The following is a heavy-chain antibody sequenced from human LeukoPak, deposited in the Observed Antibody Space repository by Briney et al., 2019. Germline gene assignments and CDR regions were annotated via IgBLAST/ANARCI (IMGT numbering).Heavy chain of an antibody. D-gene: IGHD4-17*01. V-gene: IGHV3-52*01. CDR2: IKCDGSEK. J-gene: IGHJ5*02. CDR3: VRAIMTTAINWFDP. Sequence: GSLRLSCAASGFTFSSSWMHWVCQAPEEGLEWVADIKCDGSEKYYVDSVKGRLTISRDNAKNSLYLQVNSLRAEDMTVYYCVRAIMTTAINWFDPWGQGTLVTVSS. CDR1: GFTFSSSW.